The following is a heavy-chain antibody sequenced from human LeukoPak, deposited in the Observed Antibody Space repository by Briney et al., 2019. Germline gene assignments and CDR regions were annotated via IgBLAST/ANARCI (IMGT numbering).Heavy chain of an antibody. Sequence: GGSLRLSCAVSGFSVSNNYMNWVRQAPGKGLEWVSVIYSGGSTYYGDSVKGRFTISRDNSKNTLYLQMNSLRAEDTAVYYCARSRTGYSSGWYYAFDIWGQGTMVTVSS. J-gene: IGHJ3*02. D-gene: IGHD6-19*01. CDR1: GFSVSNNY. CDR2: IYSGGST. V-gene: IGHV3-53*01. CDR3: ARSRTGYSSGWYYAFDI.